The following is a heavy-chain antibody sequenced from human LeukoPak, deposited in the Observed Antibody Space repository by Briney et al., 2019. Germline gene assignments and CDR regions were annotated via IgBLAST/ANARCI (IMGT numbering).Heavy chain of an antibody. V-gene: IGHV3-48*01. CDR3: ARGPHDDATGYSFS. CDR1: GFIFSTYG. CDR2: ISSNSRTT. D-gene: IGHD3-9*01. J-gene: IGHJ5*02. Sequence: PGGSLRLSCEASGFIFSTYGMAWVRLAPGKGLEWISYISSNSRTTAYADSVRGRFTISRDNAKNSLSLQINRLRADDTGVYYCARGPHDDATGYSFSWGQGTQVTVSS.